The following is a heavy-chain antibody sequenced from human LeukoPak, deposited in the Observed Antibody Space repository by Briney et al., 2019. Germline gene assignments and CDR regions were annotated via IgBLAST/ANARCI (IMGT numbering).Heavy chain of an antibody. CDR1: GGSISSTSYY. J-gene: IGHJ5*02. CDR3: ARERVWRYCGGDSCGWFDP. Sequence: SETLSLTCTVSGGSISSTSYYWSWIRQPAGKGLEWIGRIYTSGSTNYNPSLKSRVTISVDTSKNQFSLKLSSVTAADTAVYYCARERVWRYCGGDSCGWFDPWGQGTLVTVSS. CDR2: IYTSGST. D-gene: IGHD2-21*02. V-gene: IGHV4-61*02.